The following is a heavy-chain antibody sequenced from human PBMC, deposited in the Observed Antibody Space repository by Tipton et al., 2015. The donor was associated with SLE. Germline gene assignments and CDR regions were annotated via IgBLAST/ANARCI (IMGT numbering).Heavy chain of an antibody. CDR3: ARGYCSTGSCQRGYYSDY. J-gene: IGHJ4*02. CDR1: GGSFSGYY. V-gene: IGHV4-34*01. CDR2: INHSGST. D-gene: IGHD2-15*01. Sequence: TLSLTCAVYGGSFSGYYWSWIRQPPGKGLEWIGEINHSGSTNYKPSLKSRVTISVDTSKNQFSLKLSSVTAADTAVYYCARGYCSTGSCQRGYYSDYWGQGTLVTVSS.